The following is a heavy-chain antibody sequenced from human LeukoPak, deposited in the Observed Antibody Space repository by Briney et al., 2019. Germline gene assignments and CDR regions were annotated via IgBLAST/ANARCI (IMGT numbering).Heavy chain of an antibody. CDR3: ARSPGYSSSWEYNWFDP. CDR2: IYYSGST. Sequence: KSSGTLSLTCAVSGYSISSSNWWGWIRQPPGKGLEWIGYIYYSGSTYYNPSLKSRVTMSVDTSKNQFSLKLSSVAAVDTAVYYCARSPGYSSSWEYNWFDPWGQGTLVTVSS. J-gene: IGHJ5*02. CDR1: GYSISSSNW. V-gene: IGHV4-28*01. D-gene: IGHD6-13*01.